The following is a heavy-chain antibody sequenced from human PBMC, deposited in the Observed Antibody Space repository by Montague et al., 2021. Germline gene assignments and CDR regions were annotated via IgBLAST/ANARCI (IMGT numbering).Heavy chain of an antibody. CDR1: GFTFSDYY. V-gene: IGHV3-72*01. CDR2: SRNNANSYTK. Sequence: SLRLSCAASGFTFSDYYVDWVRQAPGKGLEWVGRSRNNANSYTKDYAASGKGRFTISRDKSKNSLYLQMHSLKTDDTAVYYCATEGRRPGPDFDHWGQGTLVTVSS. J-gene: IGHJ4*02. CDR3: ATEGRRPGPDFDH.